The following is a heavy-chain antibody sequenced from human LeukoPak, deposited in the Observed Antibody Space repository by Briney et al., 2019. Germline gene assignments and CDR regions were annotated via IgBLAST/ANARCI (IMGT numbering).Heavy chain of an antibody. D-gene: IGHD3-9*01. CDR3: ARDLHDILTGYVDY. CDR1: GFTVSSNY. V-gene: IGHV3-53*01. Sequence: GGSLRLSCAASGFTVSSNYMSWVRQAPGKGLEWVSVIYSGGNTYYADSVKGRFTISRDNAKNSLYLQMNSLRAEDTAVYYCARDLHDILTGYVDYWGQGTLVTVSS. CDR2: IYSGGNT. J-gene: IGHJ4*02.